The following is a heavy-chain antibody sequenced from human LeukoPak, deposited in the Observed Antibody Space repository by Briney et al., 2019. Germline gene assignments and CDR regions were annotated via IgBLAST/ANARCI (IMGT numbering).Heavy chain of an antibody. CDR2: INPNSGGT. V-gene: IGHV1-2*02. D-gene: IGHD6-13*01. Sequence: EASVKVSCKASGYTFTGYYMHWVRQAPGQGLEWMGWINPNSGGTNYAQKFQGRVTMTRDTSISTAYMELSRLRSDDTAVYYCARVRFRTDRIAAAGTGYWSQGTLVTVSS. J-gene: IGHJ4*02. CDR1: GYTFTGYY. CDR3: ARVRFRTDRIAAAGTGY.